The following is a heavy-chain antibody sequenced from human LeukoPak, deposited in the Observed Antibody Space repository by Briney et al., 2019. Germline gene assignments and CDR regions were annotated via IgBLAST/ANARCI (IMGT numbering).Heavy chain of an antibody. D-gene: IGHD2-2*01. J-gene: IGHJ6*02. CDR1: GYTFTSYG. CDR3: ARAGVPATIDLYYYYGMDV. Sequence: ASVKVSCKASGYTFTSYGISWVRQAPGQGLEWMGWISAYNGNTNYAQKLQGRVTMTTDTSTSTAYMELRSLRSDDTAVYYCARAGVPATIDLYYYYGMDVWGQGTTVTVSS. V-gene: IGHV1-18*01. CDR2: ISAYNGNT.